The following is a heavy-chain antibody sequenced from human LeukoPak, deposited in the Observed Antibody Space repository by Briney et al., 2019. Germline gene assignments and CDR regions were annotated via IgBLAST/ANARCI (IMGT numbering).Heavy chain of an antibody. V-gene: IGHV3-23*01. CDR3: AREVGATTPYYFDY. CDR2: ISGSGGTA. J-gene: IGHJ4*02. D-gene: IGHD1-26*01. Sequence: GGSLRLSCAASGFTFSIYAMSWVRQAPGKGLEWVSAISGSGGTAYYADSVKGRFTISRDNAKNSLYLQMNSLRAEDTAVYYCAREVGATTPYYFDYWGQGTLVTVSS. CDR1: GFTFSIYA.